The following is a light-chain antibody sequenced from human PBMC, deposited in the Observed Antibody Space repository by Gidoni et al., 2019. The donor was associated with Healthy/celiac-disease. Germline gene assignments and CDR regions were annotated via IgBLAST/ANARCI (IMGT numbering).Light chain of an antibody. CDR2: VAS. V-gene: IGKV3-15*01. CDR1: QSVSSN. Sequence: EIAMTQSPATLSVSPGERATLSCRASQSVSSNLAWYQQKPGQAPRLLIYVASTRATGIPARFSGSGSGTEFTLTISSLQSEDFAVYYCQQYNNWPPLTFGGGTKVEIK. J-gene: IGKJ4*01. CDR3: QQYNNWPPLT.